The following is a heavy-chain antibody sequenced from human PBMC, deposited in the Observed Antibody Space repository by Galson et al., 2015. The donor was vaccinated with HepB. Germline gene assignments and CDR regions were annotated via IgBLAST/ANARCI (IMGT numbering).Heavy chain of an antibody. CDR1: GFTVSSNY. V-gene: IGHV3-53*01. CDR2: IYSGGST. J-gene: IGHJ4*02. D-gene: IGHD6-6*01. CDR3: ARQNGGIAARHFDY. Sequence: SLRLSCAASGFTVSSNYMSWVRQAPGKGLEWVSVIYSGGSTYYADPEKGRFAITRDNSKNTLYLQMNSLRAEDTAVYYCARQNGGIAARHFDYWGQGTLVTVSS.